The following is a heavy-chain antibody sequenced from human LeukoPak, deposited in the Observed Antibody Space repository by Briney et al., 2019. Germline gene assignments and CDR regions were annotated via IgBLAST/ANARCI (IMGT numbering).Heavy chain of an antibody. V-gene: IGHV3-33*01. CDR1: GFAFSKYG. J-gene: IGHJ4*02. CDR3: AREWGLIAVAGGPGY. D-gene: IGHD6-19*01. Sequence: GGSLRLSCAASGFAFSKYGMHWVRQAPGKGLEWLAIIWYDGHNKYYADSVKGRFTISRDNSENALFLEMNELRVEDTAMYYCAREWGLIAVAGGPGYWGQGTLVTVSS. CDR2: IWYDGHNK.